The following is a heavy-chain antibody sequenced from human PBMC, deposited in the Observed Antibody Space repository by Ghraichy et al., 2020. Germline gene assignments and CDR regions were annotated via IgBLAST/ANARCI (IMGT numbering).Heavy chain of an antibody. CDR3: ANVQGWGSWILRGG. J-gene: IGHJ4*02. CDR2: ISAGGGST. CDR1: GFTFNSYA. V-gene: IGHV3-23*01. D-gene: IGHD6-13*01. Sequence: GGSLRLSCAASGFTFNSYAMSWVRQAPGKGLEWVSAISAGGGSTYYADSVKGRFTISRDNSKNTLYLQMNSLRAEDTAVFYCANVQGWGSWILRGGWGQGTLVTVSS.